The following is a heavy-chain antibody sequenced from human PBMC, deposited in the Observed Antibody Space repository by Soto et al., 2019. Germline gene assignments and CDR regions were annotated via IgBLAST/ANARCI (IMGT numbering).Heavy chain of an antibody. Sequence: SETLSLTCSVSGASISSGGYYWSWIRQHPGKGLEWIGYIYSSGSTYYNPSLKSRVTISVDTSKNQFSLKLSSVTAADTAVYYCARFNYGDYIPFDYWGQGTLVTVSS. CDR1: GASISSGGYY. J-gene: IGHJ4*02. D-gene: IGHD4-17*01. CDR2: IYSSGST. CDR3: ARFNYGDYIPFDY. V-gene: IGHV4-30-4*01.